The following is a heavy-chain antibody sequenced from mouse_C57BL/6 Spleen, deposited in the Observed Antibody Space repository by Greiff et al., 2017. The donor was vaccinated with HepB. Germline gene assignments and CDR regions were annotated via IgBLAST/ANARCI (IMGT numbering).Heavy chain of an antibody. V-gene: IGHV5-4*01. J-gene: IGHJ3*01. D-gene: IGHD2-2*01. CDR2: ISDGGSYT. CDR1: GFTFSSYA. CDR3: ARDSMVTTRFAY. Sequence: EVQLVESGGGLVKPGGSLKLSCAASGFTFSSYAMSWVRQTPEKRLEWVATISDGGSYTYYPDNVKGRFTISRDNAKNNLYLQMSHLKSEDTAMYYCARDSMVTTRFAYWGQGTLVTVSA.